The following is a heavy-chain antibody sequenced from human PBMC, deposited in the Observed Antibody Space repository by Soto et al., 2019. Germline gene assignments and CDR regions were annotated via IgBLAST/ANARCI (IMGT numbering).Heavy chain of an antibody. CDR1: GGTFSSYA. CDR3: ARDLRYQLLRYNWLDP. CDR2: IIPIFGTA. D-gene: IGHD2-2*01. J-gene: IGHJ5*02. Sequence: SVKVSCKASGGTFSSYAISWVRQAPGQGLEWMGGIIPIFGTANYAQKFQGRVTITADESTRTAYMELSRLRSEDTAVYYCARDLRYQLLRYNWLDPWGQGTIVAV. V-gene: IGHV1-69*13.